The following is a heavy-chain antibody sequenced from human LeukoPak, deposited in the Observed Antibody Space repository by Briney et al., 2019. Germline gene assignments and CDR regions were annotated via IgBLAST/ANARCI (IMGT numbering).Heavy chain of an antibody. D-gene: IGHD3-10*01. CDR2: INHSGST. J-gene: IGHJ5*02. Sequence: SETLSLTCAVYGGSFSGYYWSWIRQPPGKGLEWIGEINHSGSTNYNPSLKSRVTISVDTSKNQFPLKLSSVTAADTAVYYCARRRYREVRGHGFDPWGQGTLVTVSS. CDR3: ARRRYREVRGHGFDP. CDR1: GGSFSGYY. V-gene: IGHV4-34*01.